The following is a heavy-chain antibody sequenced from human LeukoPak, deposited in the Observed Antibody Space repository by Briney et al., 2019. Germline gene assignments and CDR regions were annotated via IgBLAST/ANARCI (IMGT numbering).Heavy chain of an antibody. Sequence: ASAKVSCKASGYTFTGYYMHWVRQAPGQGLEWMGWINPNSGGTNYAQKFQGRVTMTRDTSISTAYMELSRLRSDDTAVYYCARGPSSSWSSSLDIWGQGTMVTVSS. D-gene: IGHD6-13*01. V-gene: IGHV1-2*02. J-gene: IGHJ3*02. CDR2: INPNSGGT. CDR1: GYTFTGYY. CDR3: ARGPSSSWSSSLDI.